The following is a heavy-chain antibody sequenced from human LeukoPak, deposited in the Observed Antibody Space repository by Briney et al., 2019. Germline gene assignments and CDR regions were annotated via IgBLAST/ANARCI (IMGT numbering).Heavy chain of an antibody. CDR3: ARGGSGTYYGFDS. V-gene: IGHV4-61*09. J-gene: IGHJ4*02. Sequence: SQTLSLTCTVSGGSISSGSYYWSWIRQPPGKGLEWIGYIYNSGSTNYNPSLKSRVTISVDTSTNQFSLKLNSVTAADTAVYYCARGGSGTYYGFDSWGQGTLVTVSS. D-gene: IGHD3-10*01. CDR1: GGSISSGSYY. CDR2: IYNSGST.